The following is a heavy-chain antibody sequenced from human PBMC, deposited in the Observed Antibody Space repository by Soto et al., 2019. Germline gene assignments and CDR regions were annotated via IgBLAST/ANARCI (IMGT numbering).Heavy chain of an antibody. J-gene: IGHJ4*02. Sequence: GSLRLSCAASGFTFSSYEMNWVRQAPGKGLEWVSYISSSGSTIYYADSVKGRFTISRDNAKNSLYLQMNSLRAEDTAVYYCAALGGNSFDYWGQGTLVTVSS. D-gene: IGHD2-21*02. V-gene: IGHV3-48*03. CDR3: AALGGNSFDY. CDR1: GFTFSSYE. CDR2: ISSSGSTI.